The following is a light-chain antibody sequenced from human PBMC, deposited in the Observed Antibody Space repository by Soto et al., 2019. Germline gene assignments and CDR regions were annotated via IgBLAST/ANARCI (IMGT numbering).Light chain of an antibody. CDR3: TSYTSSGTPF. V-gene: IGLV2-14*01. J-gene: IGLJ1*01. Sequence: QSALTQPASVSGSPGQSITISCTGSSSDVGGYNYVSWYQQHPGKAPKLMIYEVSNRPSGVSNRFSGYKSGNTASLTISGLQAEDEADYYCTSYTSSGTPFFGTGTKLTVL. CDR2: EVS. CDR1: SSDVGGYNY.